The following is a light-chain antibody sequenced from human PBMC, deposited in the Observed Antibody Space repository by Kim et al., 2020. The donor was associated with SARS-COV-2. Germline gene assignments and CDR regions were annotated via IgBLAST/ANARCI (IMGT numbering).Light chain of an antibody. CDR3: ATWDDSLSGWV. J-gene: IGLJ3*02. Sequence: ELTQPPSASGTPGQKFIISCSGSSSNIGSFSVSWYQQIPGTAPKVLIYNNTQRPSGVPERFSGSKSGTSASLAISRLQSEDDADYFCATWDDSLSGWVFGRGTQLTVL. CDR2: NNT. V-gene: IGLV1-44*01. CDR1: SSNIGSFS.